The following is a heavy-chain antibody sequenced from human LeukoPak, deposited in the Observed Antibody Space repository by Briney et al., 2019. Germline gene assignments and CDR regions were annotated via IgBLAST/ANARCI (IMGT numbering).Heavy chain of an antibody. CDR3: ARRAGALLWFGELSIWFDP. D-gene: IGHD3-10*01. CDR1: GGSISSSSYY. Sequence: PSETLSLTCTVSGGSISSSSYYWVWIRRPPGKGLEWIGSIYYSGSTYYNPSLKSRVTISVDTSKNQFSLKLTSVTAADTAVYYCARRAGALLWFGELSIWFDPWGQGTLVTVSS. V-gene: IGHV4-39*01. J-gene: IGHJ5*02. CDR2: IYYSGST.